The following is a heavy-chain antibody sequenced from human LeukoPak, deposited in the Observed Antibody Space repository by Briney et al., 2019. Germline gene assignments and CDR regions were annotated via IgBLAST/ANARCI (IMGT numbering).Heavy chain of an antibody. CDR2: INPNSGGT. CDR1: GYTFTCYY. V-gene: IGHV1-2*02. CDR3: ARVRYRLAETYIDY. J-gene: IGHJ4*02. Sequence: ASVKVSCKASGYTFTCYYMHWVRQAPGQGLEWMGWINPNSGGTNYAQKFQGRVTMTRDTSISTAYVELSRLRSDDTAVYYCARVRYRLAETYIDYWGQGTLVTVSS. D-gene: IGHD3-16*01.